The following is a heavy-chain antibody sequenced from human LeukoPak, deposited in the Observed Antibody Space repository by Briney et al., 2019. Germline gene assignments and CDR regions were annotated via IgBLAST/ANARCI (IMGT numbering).Heavy chain of an antibody. CDR3: AKELIGHYYGSGDAFDL. V-gene: IGHV3-74*01. CDR1: GFTFSSYW. Sequence: GGSLRLSCAASGFTFSSYWMHWVRQAPGKGLVWVSRINTDGSSTSYADSVKGRLTISRDTSQSTVFLQMNGLRAEDTAIYYCAKELIGHYYGSGDAFDLWGQGTLVIVSS. D-gene: IGHD3-10*01. J-gene: IGHJ3*01. CDR2: INTDGSST.